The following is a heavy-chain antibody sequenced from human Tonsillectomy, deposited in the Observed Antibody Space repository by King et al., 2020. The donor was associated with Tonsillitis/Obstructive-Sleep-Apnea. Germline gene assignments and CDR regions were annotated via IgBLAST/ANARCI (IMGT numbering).Heavy chain of an antibody. CDR3: ARRVVRGTYYYYYYGMDV. J-gene: IGHJ6*02. D-gene: IGHD3-3*01. V-gene: IGHV4-34*01. CDR1: GGSFSGYY. CDR2: INHSGST. Sequence: VQLQQWGAGLLKPSETLSLTCAVYGGSFSGYYWSWIRQPPGKGLEWIGEINHSGSTNYNPSLKSRVTISVDTSKNQFSLKLSSVTAADTAVYYCARRVVRGTYYYYYYGMDVWGQGTTVTVSS.